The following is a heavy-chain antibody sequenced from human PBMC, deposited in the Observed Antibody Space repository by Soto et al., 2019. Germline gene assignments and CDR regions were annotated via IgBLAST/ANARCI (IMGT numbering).Heavy chain of an antibody. D-gene: IGHD6-13*01. CDR2: ISYDGSNK. V-gene: IGHV3-30*04. CDR3: ARAIATACRGGLDY. Sequence: GGSLRLSCAASGFTFSSYAMHWVRQAPGKGLEWVAVISYDGSNKYYADSVKGRFTISRDNSKNTLYLQMNSLRAEDTAVYYCARAIATACRGGLDYWGQGTLVTVSS. CDR1: GFTFSSYA. J-gene: IGHJ4*02.